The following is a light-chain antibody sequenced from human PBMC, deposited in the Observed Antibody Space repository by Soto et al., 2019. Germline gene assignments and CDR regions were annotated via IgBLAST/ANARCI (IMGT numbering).Light chain of an antibody. Sequence: DIQVIQSPSSLSASVGDRVTITCRASLRISTYLNWYQHKPGKAPKLLIYGASSLQSGVPSRFSGSGSGTDFTLTISSLHPEYSATYYCQQSHSTPLTFGGGTNLEI. V-gene: IGKV1-39*01. J-gene: IGKJ4*01. CDR1: LRISTY. CDR3: QQSHSTPLT. CDR2: GAS.